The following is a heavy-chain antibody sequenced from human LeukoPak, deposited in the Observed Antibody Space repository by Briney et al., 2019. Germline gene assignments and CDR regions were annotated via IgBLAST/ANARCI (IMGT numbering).Heavy chain of an antibody. J-gene: IGHJ4*02. V-gene: IGHV3-23*01. Sequence: PGGYLRLSCAVSAMTLSNYGMSWVRQASGKGLEWVAGISDSGGRTNYADSVKGRFTISRDNSKNTLYLQMNSLRAEDTAVYFCAKRGVVIRVILVGFHKEAYYFDSWGQGALVTVSS. CDR1: AMTLSNYG. CDR3: AKRGVVIRVILVGFHKEAYYFDS. CDR2: ISDSGGRT. D-gene: IGHD3-22*01.